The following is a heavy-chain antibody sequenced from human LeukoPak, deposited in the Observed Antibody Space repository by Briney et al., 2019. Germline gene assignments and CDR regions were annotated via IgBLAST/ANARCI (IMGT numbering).Heavy chain of an antibody. CDR3: ARGRYCSADSCTGGDSFDI. J-gene: IGHJ3*02. Sequence: SETLSLTCTVSGGSISNYYWSWLRQPAGKGLEWIGRKYARGSSNYNPPVQSRVTMSVDTSKNQFSLKLRSVTAADTAVYYCARGRYCSADSCTGGDSFDIWGQGTMVSVSP. V-gene: IGHV4-4*07. CDR2: KYARGSS. D-gene: IGHD2-15*01. CDR1: GGSISNYY.